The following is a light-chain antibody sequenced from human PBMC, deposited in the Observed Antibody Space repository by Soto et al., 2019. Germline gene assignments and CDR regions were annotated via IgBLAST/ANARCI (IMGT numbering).Light chain of an antibody. J-gene: IGKJ2*01. CDR2: DAS. Sequence: DIQMTQSPSTLSASVGDRVTITCRASQSVNNYLAWYQQKPGKAPNLLIYDASSLESGVPSRFSGSGSGTEFTLTISCLQPDDFATYYCQQYDYYYTFGQGTKLEIK. CDR3: QQYDYYYT. V-gene: IGKV1-5*01. CDR1: QSVNNY.